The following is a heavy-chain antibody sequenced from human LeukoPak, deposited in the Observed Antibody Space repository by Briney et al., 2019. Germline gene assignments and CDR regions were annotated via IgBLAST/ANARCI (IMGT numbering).Heavy chain of an antibody. Sequence: GGSLRLSCEASGFTLTSFIIHWVRQTPGKGLEWVAVISYDGTNKYCTDSVKGRFTISRDNSKQTLDLQMNSLTAEDTAVYYCAKSGYNRFDYWGQGTLVTVSS. D-gene: IGHD5-24*01. CDR3: AKSGYNRFDY. CDR1: GFTLTSFI. V-gene: IGHV3-30*18. J-gene: IGHJ4*02. CDR2: ISYDGTNK.